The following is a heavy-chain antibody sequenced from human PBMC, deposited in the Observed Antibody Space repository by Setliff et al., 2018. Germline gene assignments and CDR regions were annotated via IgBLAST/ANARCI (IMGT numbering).Heavy chain of an antibody. Sequence: GASVKVSCKTSGYNFITLGINWVRQAPGQGLEWVGWISPYSGKTDYAQKFQGRVIMTIDSSTTTAYLELKTLRSDDTAVYYCARGRGPDIVVTMPGDYWGQGTQVTVSS. CDR2: ISPYSGKT. V-gene: IGHV1-18*01. CDR3: ARGRGPDIVVTMPGDY. CDR1: GYNFITLG. J-gene: IGHJ4*02. D-gene: IGHD2-15*01.